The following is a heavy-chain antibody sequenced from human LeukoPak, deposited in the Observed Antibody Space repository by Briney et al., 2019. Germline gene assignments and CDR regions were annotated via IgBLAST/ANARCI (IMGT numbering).Heavy chain of an antibody. CDR2: IYNSGST. D-gene: IGHD3-10*01. CDR1: GGSLSSYS. J-gene: IGHJ2*01. V-gene: IGHV4-59*01. Sequence: KPSETLSLTCTVSGGSLSSYSWSWLRQPPGKGLEWIGYIYNSGSTNYNPSLKSRVTMSLDTSKNQFSLKLTSVTAADTAVYYCAGGVRYFDLWGRGTLVTVSS. CDR3: AGGVRYFDL.